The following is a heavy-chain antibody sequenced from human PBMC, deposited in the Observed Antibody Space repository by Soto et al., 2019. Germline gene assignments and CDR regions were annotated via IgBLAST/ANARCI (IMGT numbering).Heavy chain of an antibody. CDR1: GYTFTSYD. J-gene: IGHJ6*03. CDR3: ARARSRGDFSYYYYYYMDV. Sequence: ASVKVSCKASGYTFTSYDINWVRQATGQGLEWMGCMNPNSGNTGYAQKFQGRVTMTRNTSISTAYMELSSLRSEDTAVYYCARARSRGDFSYYYYYYMDVWGKGTTVTVSS. V-gene: IGHV1-8*01. CDR2: MNPNSGNT. D-gene: IGHD2-21*02.